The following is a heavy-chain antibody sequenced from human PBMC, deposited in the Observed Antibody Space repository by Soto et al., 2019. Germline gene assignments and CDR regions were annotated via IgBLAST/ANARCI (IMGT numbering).Heavy chain of an antibody. CDR3: TSTQVDTAINYYYYGMDV. Sequence: GGSLRLSCAASGFTFSGSAMHWVRQASGKGLEWVGRIRSKANSYATTYAASVKGRFTISRDDSKNTAYLQMNSLKTEDTAVYYCTSTQVDTAINYYYYGMDVWGQGTTVTVSS. V-gene: IGHV3-73*01. CDR2: IRSKANSYAT. J-gene: IGHJ6*02. CDR1: GFTFSGSA. D-gene: IGHD5-18*01.